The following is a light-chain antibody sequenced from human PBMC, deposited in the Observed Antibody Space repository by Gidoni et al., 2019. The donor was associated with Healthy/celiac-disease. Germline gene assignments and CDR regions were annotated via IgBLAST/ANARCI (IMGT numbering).Light chain of an antibody. CDR3: QQYYSTPPT. CDR1: QRVLYSSNNKNY. Sequence: DIVMTQSPDSLAVFLGERSTINCKSSQRVLYSSNNKNYLAWYQQKPGQPPKLLIYWASTRESGVPDRFSGSGSGTDFTLTISSLQAEDVAVYYCQQYYSTPPTFXXXTKVEIK. J-gene: IGKJ1*01. CDR2: WAS. V-gene: IGKV4-1*01.